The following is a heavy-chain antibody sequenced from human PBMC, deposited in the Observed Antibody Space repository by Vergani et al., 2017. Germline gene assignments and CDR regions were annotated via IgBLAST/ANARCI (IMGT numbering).Heavy chain of an antibody. J-gene: IGHJ4*02. V-gene: IGHV3-23*01. CDR2: ISRSGFIT. CDR1: GFPFSSYA. D-gene: IGHD3-22*01. CDR3: AKDVLGDSSDLDS. Sequence: HLLESGGGLVQPGGSLRLSCAASGFPFSSYALTWVRQAPGKGLEWVSTISRSGFITYYADSVKGRFTVSRDNSKNTLFLQMNSLRAGDTAVYYCAKDVLGDSSDLDSWGPGTLVTVSS.